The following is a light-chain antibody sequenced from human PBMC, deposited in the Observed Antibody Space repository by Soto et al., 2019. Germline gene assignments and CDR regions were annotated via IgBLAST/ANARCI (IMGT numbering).Light chain of an antibody. CDR2: GAS. V-gene: IGKV3-15*01. CDR3: QQYNNWPPLT. J-gene: IGKJ4*01. Sequence: EVVMTQSPATLSVSPGERVTLSCRASQSVRSNLAWYLQKPGQAPRVLIYGASTRATGIPARFSGSGSGTEFTLTISSLQSEDFAVYYCQQYNNWPPLTFGGGTKVEIK. CDR1: QSVRSN.